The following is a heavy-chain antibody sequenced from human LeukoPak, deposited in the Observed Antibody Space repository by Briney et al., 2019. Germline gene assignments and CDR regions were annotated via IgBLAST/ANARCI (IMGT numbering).Heavy chain of an antibody. CDR1: GFTFSSYW. D-gene: IGHD2/OR15-2a*01. V-gene: IGHV3-74*01. Sequence: GGSLRPSCAASGFTFSSYWMRWVRQAPGKGLVWVSRINSDGSSTSYADSVKGRFTISRDNAKNTLYLQMNSLRAEDTAVYYCARDSKSTTWYMDVWGKGTTVTVSS. CDR2: INSDGSST. CDR3: ARDSKSTTWYMDV. J-gene: IGHJ6*03.